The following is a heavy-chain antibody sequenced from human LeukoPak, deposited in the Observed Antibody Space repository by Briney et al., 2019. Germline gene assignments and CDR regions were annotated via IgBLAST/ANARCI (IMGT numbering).Heavy chain of an antibody. D-gene: IGHD5-18*01. CDR1: GFTLSSYW. Sequence: GTSLRLSCAASGFTLSSYWMGRVRQAPGKGLEWVANIKQDGSEKYYVDSVKGRFAISRDNAKNSLFLQMNSLRAEDTAVYYCARGLGYSYGNGDYWGQGTLVTVSS. V-gene: IGHV3-7*01. J-gene: IGHJ4*02. CDR3: ARGLGYSYGNGDY. CDR2: IKQDGSEK.